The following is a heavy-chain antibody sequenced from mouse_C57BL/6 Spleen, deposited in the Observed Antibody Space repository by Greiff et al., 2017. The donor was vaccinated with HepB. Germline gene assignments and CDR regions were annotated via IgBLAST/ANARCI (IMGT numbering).Heavy chain of an antibody. J-gene: IGHJ2*01. Sequence: EVQLQQSGAELVRPGASVKLSCTASGFNIKDDYMHWVKQRPEQGLEWIGWIDPENGDTEYASKFQGKATITADTSSNTAYLQLSSLTSEDTAVYYCTTGGNLDYGGQGTTLTVPS. CDR3: TTGGNLDY. CDR1: GFNIKDDY. V-gene: IGHV14-4*01. CDR2: IDPENGDT.